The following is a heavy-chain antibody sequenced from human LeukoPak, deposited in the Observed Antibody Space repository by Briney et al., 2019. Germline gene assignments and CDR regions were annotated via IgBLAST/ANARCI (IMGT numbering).Heavy chain of an antibody. Sequence: GGSLRLSCATSGFTFSMSAMQWVRLAPGKGLDWVAVISFDGGNRFYADSVKGRFSISRDNFKNTLYLQMNSLGLDDTAVYFGARGRAGIAAAGFDYWGQGILVTVSS. CDR2: ISFDGGNR. J-gene: IGHJ4*02. CDR1: GFTFSMSA. D-gene: IGHD6-13*01. CDR3: ARGRAGIAAAGFDY. V-gene: IGHV3-30-3*01.